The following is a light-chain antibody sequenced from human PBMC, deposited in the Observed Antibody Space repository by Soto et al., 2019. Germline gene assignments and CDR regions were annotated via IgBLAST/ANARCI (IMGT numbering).Light chain of an antibody. V-gene: IGKV1-39*01. Sequence: DIEMTQSPSSLSASVGDRVTITCRASQSISTFLNWYQQKRGKAPKLLIHGASGLQSGVPLRFSGSGSGTDFSLTISSLQPEDFATYYCQQRYSTLLCFGGGTRVEIK. CDR1: QSISTF. CDR2: GAS. J-gene: IGKJ4*01. CDR3: QQRYSTLLC.